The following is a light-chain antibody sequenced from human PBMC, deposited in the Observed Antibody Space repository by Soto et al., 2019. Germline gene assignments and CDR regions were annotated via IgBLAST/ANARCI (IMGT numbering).Light chain of an antibody. V-gene: IGKV1-6*01. CDR3: LHDYQYPLT. CDR1: QDIRND. Sequence: IQMTQSPSTLSGSVGDRVTITCRASQDIRNDLGWYQQQPGKAPKLLIYAASSFQSGVPSRFSGSGASTDFTLTISSLPREDFATYYCLHDYQYPLTFGGGTKVDIK. CDR2: AAS. J-gene: IGKJ4*01.